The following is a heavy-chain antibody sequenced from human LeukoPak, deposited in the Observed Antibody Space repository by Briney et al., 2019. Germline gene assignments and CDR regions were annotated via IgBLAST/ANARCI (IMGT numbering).Heavy chain of an antibody. CDR1: GYTFIDFG. Sequence: ASVTVSCETSGYTFIDFGMSWVRQAPGQGLEWMGWISAYNGDTNYAHNLQGRVTMTTDTSTSTAHMELRSLRSDDTAVYYCARGRPSDYWGQGTLVTVSS. V-gene: IGHV1-18*01. CDR2: ISAYNGDT. J-gene: IGHJ4*02. CDR3: ARGRPSDY.